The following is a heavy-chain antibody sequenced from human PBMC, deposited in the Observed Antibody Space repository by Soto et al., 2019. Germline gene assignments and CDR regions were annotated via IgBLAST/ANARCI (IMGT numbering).Heavy chain of an antibody. J-gene: IGHJ5*02. D-gene: IGHD3-3*01. V-gene: IGHV4-61*01. CDR3: ARMKFGEFPYWFDP. Sequence: QLQLQESGPGLVKPSETLSLTCTVSVGFVSSASYFWSWIRQPPGKAMEFIAYVYYTGTTKYSPSLKSRASISLDTSKKQFSLNLSSVTTADTAIYYCARMKFGEFPYWFDPWGQGILVTVS. CDR2: VYYTGTT. CDR1: VGFVSSASYF.